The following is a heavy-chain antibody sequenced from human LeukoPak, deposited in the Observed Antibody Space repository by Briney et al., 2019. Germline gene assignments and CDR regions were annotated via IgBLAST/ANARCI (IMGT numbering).Heavy chain of an antibody. Sequence: GASVKVSCKASGYTFTSYGISWVRQAPGQGLEWMGWISAYNGNTNYAQKLQGRVTMTTDTSTSTAYMELRSLRSDDTAVYYCATTVTTFAAGGYYYMDVWGKGTTVTVSS. CDR2: ISAYNGNT. CDR3: ATTVTTFAAGGYYYMDV. V-gene: IGHV1-18*01. D-gene: IGHD4-17*01. J-gene: IGHJ6*03. CDR1: GYTFTSYG.